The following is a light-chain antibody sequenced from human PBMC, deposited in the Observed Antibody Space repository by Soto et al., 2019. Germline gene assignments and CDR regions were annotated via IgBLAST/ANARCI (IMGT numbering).Light chain of an antibody. CDR2: DAS. J-gene: IGKJ2*01. CDR1: QSVSSY. V-gene: IGKV3-11*01. CDR3: QQRSNWYT. Sequence: EIVLTQSPATLSLSPGKRATISCRASQSVSSYLAWNQQKPGQAPRLLIYDASNRASGIPARFSGSGSGTVVTLTISFLEPDVVAVYYCQQRSNWYTFGHGTKLEIK.